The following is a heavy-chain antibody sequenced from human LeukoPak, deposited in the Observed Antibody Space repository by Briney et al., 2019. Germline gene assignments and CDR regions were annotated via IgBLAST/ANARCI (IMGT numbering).Heavy chain of an antibody. CDR1: GFTFSRYD. D-gene: IGHD3-16*01. Sequence: GGSLRLSCGAYGFTFSRYDMHWVRQATARGLEWVSYIGTAGDTYYADSVKGRFTISRENAGNSLSLHMNSLRVGDTAVYYCAKMGVEYYYYYGMDVWGQGTTVTVSS. J-gene: IGHJ6*02. CDR2: IGTAGDT. CDR3: AKMGVEYYYYYGMDV. V-gene: IGHV3-13*01.